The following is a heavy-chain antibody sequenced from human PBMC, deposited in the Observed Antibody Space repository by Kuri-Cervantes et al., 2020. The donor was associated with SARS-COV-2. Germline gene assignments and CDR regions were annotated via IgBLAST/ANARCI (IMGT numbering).Heavy chain of an antibody. J-gene: IGHJ4*02. CDR1: GFTFSSYS. CDR2: ISSSSSYI. D-gene: IGHD3-16*01. Sequence: GESLKISCAASGFTFSSYSMNWVRQAPGKGLEWVSSISSSSSYIYYADSVKGRFTISRDNAKNSLYLQMNSLRAEDTAVYYCAKRSGWGYFDYWGQGTLVTVSS. CDR3: AKRSGWGYFDY. V-gene: IGHV3-21*04.